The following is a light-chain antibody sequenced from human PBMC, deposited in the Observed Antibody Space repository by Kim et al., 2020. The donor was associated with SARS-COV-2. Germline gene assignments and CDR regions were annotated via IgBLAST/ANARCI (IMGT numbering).Light chain of an antibody. CDR2: MND. CDR1: WSNIGSNY. J-gene: IGLJ3*02. Sequence: QSVLTQPPSASGAPGQSVIISCSGGWSNIGSNYVYWYQQFPGAAPKLLIYMNDERPSGVPARFSGSKSDNSGSLAISGLRPEDEADYYCSSWDDKLSGLVFGGGTQLTVL. V-gene: IGLV1-47*01. CDR3: SSWDDKLSGLV.